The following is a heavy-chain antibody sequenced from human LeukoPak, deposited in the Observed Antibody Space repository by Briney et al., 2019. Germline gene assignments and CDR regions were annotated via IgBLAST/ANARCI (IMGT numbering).Heavy chain of an antibody. CDR3: ASHGNRIVGATPKGDAFDI. D-gene: IGHD1-26*01. V-gene: IGHV1-2*02. CDR1: GYTFTGYY. CDR2: INPNSGGT. Sequence: GASVKVSCKASGYTFTGYYMHWVRQAPGQGLEWMGWINPNSGGTNYAQKFQGRVTMTRDTSISTAYMELSRLRSDDTAVYYCASHGNRIVGATPKGDAFDIWGQGTMVTVSS. J-gene: IGHJ3*02.